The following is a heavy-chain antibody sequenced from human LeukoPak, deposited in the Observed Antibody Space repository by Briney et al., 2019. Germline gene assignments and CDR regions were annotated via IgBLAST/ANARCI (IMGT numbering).Heavy chain of an antibody. D-gene: IGHD4-23*01. CDR3: AKDLDYGGNSGLDY. Sequence: ASVKVSCKASGYTFTSYDINWVRQATGQGLEWMGWMNPNSGNTGYAQKFQGRVTMTRNTSISTAYMELSSLRSEDMALYYCAKDLDYGGNSGLDYWGQGTLVIVSS. CDR2: MNPNSGNT. J-gene: IGHJ4*02. V-gene: IGHV1-8*01. CDR1: GYTFTSYD.